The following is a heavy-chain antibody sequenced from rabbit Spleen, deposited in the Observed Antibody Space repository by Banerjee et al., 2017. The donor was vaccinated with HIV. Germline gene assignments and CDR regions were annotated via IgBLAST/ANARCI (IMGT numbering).Heavy chain of an antibody. CDR1: GFSFSSSYY. D-gene: IGHD2-1*01. CDR2: IYAGSSGSA. J-gene: IGHJ4*01. CDR3: ARGSATMTMVIIGYYFNL. V-gene: IGHV1S40*01. Sequence: QSLEESGGGLVQPEGSLTLTCTASGFSFSSSYYMCWVRQAPGKGLECIACIYAGSSGSAYYASWAKGRFTISKTSSTTVTLQMTSLTAADTATYFCARGSATMTMVIIGYYFNLWGQGTLVTVS.